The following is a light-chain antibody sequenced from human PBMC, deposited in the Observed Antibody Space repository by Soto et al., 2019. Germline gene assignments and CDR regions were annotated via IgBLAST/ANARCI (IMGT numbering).Light chain of an antibody. Sequence: EIVMTQSPATLSVSPGERATLSCRASQSVSSNLAWYQQKPGQTPKLLLYVASTRATGIPARFSGSGSGTEVTLTISSLQSEDFAVYYCQQYSVWPLTFGGGTKVEFK. CDR3: QQYSVWPLT. J-gene: IGKJ4*01. CDR2: VAS. V-gene: IGKV3-15*01. CDR1: QSVSSN.